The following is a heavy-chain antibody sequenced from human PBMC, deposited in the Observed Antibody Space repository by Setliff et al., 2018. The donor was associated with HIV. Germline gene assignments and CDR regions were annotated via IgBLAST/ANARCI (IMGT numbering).Heavy chain of an antibody. CDR1: GFTFSDYY. J-gene: IGHJ4*02. CDR2: ITGSSSYT. Sequence: GGSLRLSCAASGFTFSDYYMSWIRQAPGKGLEWVSYITGSSSYTNYADSVKGRFTISRDNAKNSLFLQMNSLRAEDTAIYYCARLLRGGGVYFDYWGQGTLVTVSS. V-gene: IGHV3-11*06. CDR3: ARLLRGGGVYFDY. D-gene: IGHD2-8*01.